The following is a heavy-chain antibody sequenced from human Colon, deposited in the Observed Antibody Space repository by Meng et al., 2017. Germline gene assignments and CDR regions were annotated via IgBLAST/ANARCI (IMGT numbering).Heavy chain of an antibody. D-gene: IGHD3-16*02. CDR2: NYYSGST. CDR3: ARSLTITFGGVIALGY. J-gene: IGHJ4*02. CDR1: GGSISSSSYY. Sequence: TLSLTRTVSGGSISSSSYYWGWIRQPPGKGLEWIGSNYYSGSTYYNPSLKSRVTISVDTSKNQFSLKLSSVTAADTAVYYCARSLTITFGGVIALGYWGQGTLVTVSS. V-gene: IGHV4-39*07.